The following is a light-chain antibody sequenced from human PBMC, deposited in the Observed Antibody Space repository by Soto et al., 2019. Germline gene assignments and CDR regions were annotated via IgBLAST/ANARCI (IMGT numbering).Light chain of an antibody. J-gene: IGLJ2*01. Sequence: QSALTQPASVSGSPGQSITISCTGTSSDVGGYNYVSWYQQHPGKAPKLMIYDVGNRPSGVSNRFSGSKSGNTASLTISGLQAEDEADYYCSSYTSSSTPYVVFGGGTKVTVL. CDR2: DVG. CDR3: SSYTSSSTPYVV. CDR1: SSDVGGYNY. V-gene: IGLV2-14*01.